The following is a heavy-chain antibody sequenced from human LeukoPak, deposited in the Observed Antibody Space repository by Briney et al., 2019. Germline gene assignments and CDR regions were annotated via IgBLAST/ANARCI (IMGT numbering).Heavy chain of an antibody. J-gene: IGHJ6*03. CDR3: VKRAGGASFISYMDV. Sequence: GGSLRLSCAASGFTFSSYAVSWVRHTPGKGLEWLSTIRGSGGNTYYADSVKGRFAISRDNSKNTLYLQMSSLRAEDTAVYYCVKRAGGASFISYMDVWGKGTTVTVSS. CDR1: GFTFSSYA. V-gene: IGHV3-23*01. D-gene: IGHD4/OR15-4a*01. CDR2: IRGSGGNT.